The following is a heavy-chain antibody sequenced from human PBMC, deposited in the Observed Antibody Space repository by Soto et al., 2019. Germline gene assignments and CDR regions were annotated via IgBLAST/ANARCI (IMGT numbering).Heavy chain of an antibody. CDR2: LIPIFGTA. CDR1: GGTFSSYA. Sequence: QVQLVQSGAEVKKPGSSVKVSCKASGGTFSSYAISWVRQAPGQGLEWMGGLIPIFGTANYAQKFQGRVTITADESTSTAYMELSSLRSEDTAVYYCARTRPRGDGSGSYYLYWGQGTLVTVSS. CDR3: ARTRPRGDGSGSYYLY. J-gene: IGHJ4*02. V-gene: IGHV1-69*01. D-gene: IGHD3-10*01.